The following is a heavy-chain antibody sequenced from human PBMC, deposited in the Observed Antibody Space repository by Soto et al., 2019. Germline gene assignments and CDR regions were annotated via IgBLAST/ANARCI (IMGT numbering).Heavy chain of an antibody. V-gene: IGHV3-33*01. D-gene: IGHD3-22*01. CDR1: GFTFSSYG. CDR2: IWYDGSNK. J-gene: IGHJ4*02. Sequence: QPGGSLRLSCAASGFTFSSYGMHWVRQAPGKGLEWVAVIWYDGSNKYYADSVKGRFTISRDNSKNTLYLQMNSLRAEDTAVYYCARDDSSGYYSFDYWGQGTLVTVSS. CDR3: ARDDSSGYYSFDY.